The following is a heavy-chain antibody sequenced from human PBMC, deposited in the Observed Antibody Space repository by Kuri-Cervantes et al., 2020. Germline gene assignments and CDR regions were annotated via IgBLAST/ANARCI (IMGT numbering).Heavy chain of an antibody. V-gene: IGHV4-34*01. J-gene: IGHJ3*02. CDR3: ARALAFDI. CDR2: INHSGST. CDR1: GGSFSGYY. Sequence: GSLRLSCAVYGGSFSGYYWSWIRQPPGKGLEWIGEINHSGSTNYNPSLKSRVTISVDTSKNQFSLKLSSVTAADTAVYYCARALAFDIWGQGTMVTVSS.